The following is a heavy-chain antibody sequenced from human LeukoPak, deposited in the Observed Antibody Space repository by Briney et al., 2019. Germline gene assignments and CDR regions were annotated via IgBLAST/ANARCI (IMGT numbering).Heavy chain of an antibody. CDR3: ARDAGATDYYYYGMDV. CDR2: ISAYNGNT. CDR1: GYTFTSYG. Sequence: ASVKVSCKASGYTFTSYGISWVRQAPGQGLEWMGWISAYNGNTNYAQKLQGRVTMTTDTSTSTAYMELRSLRSDDTAVYYCARDAGATDYYYYGMDVWGQGTTVTVSS. J-gene: IGHJ6*02. V-gene: IGHV1-18*01. D-gene: IGHD1-26*01.